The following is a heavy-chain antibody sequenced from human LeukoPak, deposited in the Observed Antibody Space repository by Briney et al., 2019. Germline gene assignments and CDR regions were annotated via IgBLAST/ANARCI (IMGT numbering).Heavy chain of an antibody. CDR3: ARPSIAVAGSFDY. CDR2: IYYSGST. CDR1: GGSLSSISYY. Sequence: PSETLSLTCTVSGGSLSSISYYWGWIRQPPGKGLEWIGSIYYSGSTYYNPSLKSRVTISVATSKNKFSLKLSSVTAADTAVYYCARPSIAVAGSFDYWGQGTLVTVSS. J-gene: IGHJ4*02. V-gene: IGHV4-39*01. D-gene: IGHD6-19*01.